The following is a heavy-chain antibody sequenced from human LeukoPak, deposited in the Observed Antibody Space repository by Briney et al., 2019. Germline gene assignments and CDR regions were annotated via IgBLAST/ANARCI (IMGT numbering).Heavy chain of an antibody. V-gene: IGHV3-7*03. CDR1: GFTFSSYW. D-gene: IGHD3-9*01. Sequence: GGSLRLSCEASGFTFSSYWMSWVRQAPGKGLEWVANIKTDGSEKYYVDSVKGRFTISRDNAKNSLYLQMNSLRAEDTAVYHCARDYTGYFPWGQGTLVIVSP. CDR3: ARDYTGYFP. J-gene: IGHJ5*02. CDR2: IKTDGSEK.